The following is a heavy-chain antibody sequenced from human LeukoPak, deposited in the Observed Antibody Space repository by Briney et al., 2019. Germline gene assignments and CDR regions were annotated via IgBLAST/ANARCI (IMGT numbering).Heavy chain of an antibody. J-gene: IGHJ4*02. CDR3: ARVPSLLRDTYDFWSGYHPYYFDY. V-gene: IGHV1-8*01. CDR2: MNPNSGNT. D-gene: IGHD3-3*01. CDR1: GYTFTSYD. Sequence: ASVKVSCKASGYTFTSYDINWVRQATGQGLEWMGWMNPNSGNTGYAQKFQGRVTMTRNTSISTAYMELSRLRSECTAVYYCARVPSLLRDTYDFWSGYHPYYFDYWGQGTLVTVSS.